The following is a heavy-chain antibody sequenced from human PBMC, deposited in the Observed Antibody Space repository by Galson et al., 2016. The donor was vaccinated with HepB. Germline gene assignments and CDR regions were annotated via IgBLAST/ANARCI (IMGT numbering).Heavy chain of an antibody. V-gene: IGHV4-4*02. J-gene: IGHJ4*02. CDR1: GDSINSNYW. D-gene: IGHD2-2*01. Sequence: SETLSLTCAVSGDSINSNYWWNWVRQPPGRGLEWIGDINQSGSTNFNPSLKSRVSISVDKSSNHFSLKVFSVTAADTAVYFCATARRGCSRSSCYLDDWGQGTLVTVSS. CDR2: INQSGST. CDR3: ATARRGCSRSSCYLDD.